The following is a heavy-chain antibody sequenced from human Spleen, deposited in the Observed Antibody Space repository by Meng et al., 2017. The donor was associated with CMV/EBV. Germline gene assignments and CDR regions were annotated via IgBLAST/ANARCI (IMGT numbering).Heavy chain of an antibody. V-gene: IGHV3-66*02. CDR1: GFTVSTTY. CDR3: ARNLVLPSAIQSYYRNYGMDV. CDR2: IYSVSNT. Sequence: GESLKISCAVSGFTVSTTYMSWVRQAPGKGLEWVSTIYSVSNTYYAESVKGRFTISRDDAKNTLSLQMNSLRVDDTAAYYCARNLVLPSAIQSYYRNYGMDVWGQGTTVTVSS. D-gene: IGHD2-2*01. J-gene: IGHJ6*02.